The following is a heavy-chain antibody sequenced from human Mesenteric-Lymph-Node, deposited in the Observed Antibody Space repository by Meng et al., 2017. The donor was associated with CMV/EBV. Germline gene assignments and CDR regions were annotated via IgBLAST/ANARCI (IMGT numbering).Heavy chain of an antibody. CDR2: IKQDGSER. CDR3: AKEAGTVAATEFDY. CDR1: GFTSSSHW. D-gene: IGHD6-19*01. V-gene: IGHV3-7*01. J-gene: IGHJ4*02. Sequence: GESLKISCAASGFTSSSHWMSWVRQAPGKGLEWVANIKQDGSERNYVDSVRGRFTISRDNAKNSMYLQMDSLRVEDTAVYYCAKEAGTVAATEFDYWGQGTLVTVSS.